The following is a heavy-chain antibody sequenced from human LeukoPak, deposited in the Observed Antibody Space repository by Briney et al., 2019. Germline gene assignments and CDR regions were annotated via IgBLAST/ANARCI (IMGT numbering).Heavy chain of an antibody. J-gene: IGHJ4*02. CDR3: VKGPRPDKRAAHTVDN. CDR2: ISSRGDST. Sequence: GGSLILSCAASGGIFSNYAMSWVRQIPGRGLEWVSAISSRGDSTYFADSVKGRFTISREYSKNSPHLQINTARAEDTAVYSCVKGPRPDKRAAHTVDNWGQGTLVTVSS. D-gene: IGHD2-15*01. CDR1: GGIFSNYA. V-gene: IGHV3-23*01.